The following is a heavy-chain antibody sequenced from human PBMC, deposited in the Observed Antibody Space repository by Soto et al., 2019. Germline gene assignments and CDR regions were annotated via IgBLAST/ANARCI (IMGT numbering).Heavy chain of an antibody. J-gene: IGHJ4*02. CDR2: IIPIFGTA. CDR3: ARAKQWLSDYFDY. D-gene: IGHD6-19*01. V-gene: IGHV1-69*12. CDR1: GGTFSSYA. Sequence: QVQLVQSGAEVKKPGSWVKVSCKGSGGTFSSYAISWVRQAPGQGLEWMGGIIPIFGTANYAQKFQGRVTITADESTSTAYMELSSLRSEDTAVYYCARAKQWLSDYFDYWGQGTLVTVSS.